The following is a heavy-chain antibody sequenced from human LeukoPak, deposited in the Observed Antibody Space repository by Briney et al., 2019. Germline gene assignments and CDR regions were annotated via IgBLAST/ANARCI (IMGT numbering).Heavy chain of an antibody. Sequence: PSETLSLTCAVYGGSFSGYYWSWIRQPPGKGLEWIGEINHSGSTNYNPSLKSRVTISVDTSKNQFSLKLSSVTAADTAVYYCARDRDYDFWSGYSDAFDIWGQGTMVTVSS. D-gene: IGHD3-3*01. CDR2: INHSGST. V-gene: IGHV4-34*01. J-gene: IGHJ3*02. CDR3: ARDRDYDFWSGYSDAFDI. CDR1: GGSFSGYY.